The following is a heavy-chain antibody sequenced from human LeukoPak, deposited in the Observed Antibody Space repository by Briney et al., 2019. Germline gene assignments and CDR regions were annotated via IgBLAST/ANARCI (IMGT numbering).Heavy chain of an antibody. CDR1: GGTFSSYA. CDR2: IIPILGIA. D-gene: IGHD2-2*02. V-gene: IGHV1-69*04. J-gene: IGHJ5*02. Sequence: SVKVSCKASGGTFSSYAISWVRQAPGQGLEWMGRIIPILGIANYAQKFQGRVTITADKSTSTAYMELSSLRSEDTAVYYCARRYCSSTSCYTNWFDPWGQGTLVTVSS. CDR3: ARRYCSSTSCYTNWFDP.